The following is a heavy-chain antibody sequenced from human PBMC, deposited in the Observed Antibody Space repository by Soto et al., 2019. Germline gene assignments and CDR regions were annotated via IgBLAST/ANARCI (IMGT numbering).Heavy chain of an antibody. J-gene: IGHJ4*02. V-gene: IGHV4-31*03. D-gene: IGHD1-1*01. Sequence: QVQLQESGPGLVKPSQTLSLTCTVSGGSISSGGTGSDWSWIRQLPGKGLVWIRYIYYTGNTDYNPSRKGRPTIAIDTSENQFSLKLTSVTAADTAVYFSAGGHDAYKVRYWGQGTLVTVSS. CDR2: IYYTGNT. CDR3: AGGHDAYKVRY. CDR1: GGSISSGGTGSD.